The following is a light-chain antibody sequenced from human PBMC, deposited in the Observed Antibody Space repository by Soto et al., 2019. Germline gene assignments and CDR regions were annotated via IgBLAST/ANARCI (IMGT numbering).Light chain of an antibody. CDR3: QQYGTSPWT. CDR2: GAS. CDR1: QSVTICY. V-gene: IGKV3-20*01. J-gene: IGKJ1*01. Sequence: VLTQSPGTLSSSPGERATISCRASQSVTICYLAWFQQKPDQAPRLLIYGASTRATGVPARFSASGSGTEFSLTISRLEPEDFAVYYCQQYGTSPWTFGQGTKVEIK.